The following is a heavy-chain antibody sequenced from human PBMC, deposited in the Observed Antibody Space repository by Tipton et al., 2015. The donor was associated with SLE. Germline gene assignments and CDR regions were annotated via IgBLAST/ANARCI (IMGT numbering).Heavy chain of an antibody. CDR3: ARHLGAHNWNY. CDR1: GGSISRYS. V-gene: IGHV4-59*08. CDR2: IYYST. Sequence: TLSLTCTVSGGSISRYSWSWIRQPPGKGLEWIGYIYYSTNYNPSLRGRVTISIDTSKNQFSLRLNSVTATDTAMYFCARHLGAHNWNYWGQGTLVTVSS. D-gene: IGHD1-20*01. J-gene: IGHJ4*02.